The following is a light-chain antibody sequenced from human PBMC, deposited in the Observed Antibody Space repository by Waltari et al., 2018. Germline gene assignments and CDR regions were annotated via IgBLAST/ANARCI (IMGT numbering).Light chain of an antibody. Sequence: QSALTQPASVSGSPGQSITISCSGTSSDIGSYNFVSWYQQHPDKAPKLMIYEVTKRPSGVSNRFSGSKSGNTASLTISGLQAEDEADYYCCSYAGSSTHVFGTGTKVTVL. CDR3: CSYAGSSTHV. J-gene: IGLJ1*01. CDR2: EVT. CDR1: SSDIGSYNF. V-gene: IGLV2-23*02.